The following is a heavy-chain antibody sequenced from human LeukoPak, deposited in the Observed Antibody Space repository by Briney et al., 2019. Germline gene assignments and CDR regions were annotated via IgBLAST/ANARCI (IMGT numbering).Heavy chain of an antibody. J-gene: IGHJ4*02. D-gene: IGHD3-16*02. CDR2: IYTSGST. V-gene: IGHV4-61*02. CDR1: GGSISSGSYY. CDR3: ARQIRRYDYVWGSYRPPSHFDY. Sequence: SETLSLTCTVSGGSISSGSYYWSWIRQPAGKGLEWIGRIYTSGSTNYNPSLKSRVTISVDTSKNQFSLKLSSVTAADTAVYYCARQIRRYDYVWGSYRPPSHFDYWGQGTLVTVSS.